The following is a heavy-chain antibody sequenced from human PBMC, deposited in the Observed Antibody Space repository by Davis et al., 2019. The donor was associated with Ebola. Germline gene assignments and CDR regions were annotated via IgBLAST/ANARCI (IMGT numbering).Heavy chain of an antibody. D-gene: IGHD3-3*02. J-gene: IGHJ4*02. CDR1: GFSLSTSGVG. Sequence: SGPTLVKPTQTLTLTCTFSGFSLSTSGVGLAWIRQSPGKALEWLALIYWDDDERFSPSLKNRLTITKDTSKNQVVLTMTNMDPVDTATYYCAHSFSWIHDYWGQGIRVTVSS. CDR3: AHSFSWIHDY. CDR2: IYWDDDE. V-gene: IGHV2-5*02.